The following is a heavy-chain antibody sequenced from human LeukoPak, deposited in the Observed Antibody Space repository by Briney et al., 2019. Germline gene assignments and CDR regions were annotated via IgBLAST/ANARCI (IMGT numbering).Heavy chain of an antibody. CDR1: GGSFSGYY. CDR3: ATSYYYDSSGYYTPFDY. CDR2: INHSGST. V-gene: IGHV4-34*01. J-gene: IGHJ4*02. Sequence: PSETLSLTCAVYGGSFSGYYWSWIRQPPGKGLEWIGEINHSGSTNYNPFLKSRVTISVDTSKNQFSLKLSSVTAADTAVYYCATSYYYDSSGYYTPFDYWGQGTLVTVSS. D-gene: IGHD3-22*01.